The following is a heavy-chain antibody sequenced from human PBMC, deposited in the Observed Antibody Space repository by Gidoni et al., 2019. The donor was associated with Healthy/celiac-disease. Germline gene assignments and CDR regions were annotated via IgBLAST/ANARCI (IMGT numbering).Heavy chain of an antibody. V-gene: IGHV4-39*01. J-gene: IGHJ2*01. Sequence: QLQLQESGPGLVKPSETLSLTCTVSGGSISSSSYYWGWIRQPPGKGLEWIGSIYYSGSTYYNPSLKSRVTISVDTSKNQFSLKLSSVTAADTAVYYCARHRTRGRRYFDLWGRGTLVTVSS. CDR1: GGSISSSSYY. CDR2: IYYSGST. CDR3: ARHRTRGRRYFDL. D-gene: IGHD2-15*01.